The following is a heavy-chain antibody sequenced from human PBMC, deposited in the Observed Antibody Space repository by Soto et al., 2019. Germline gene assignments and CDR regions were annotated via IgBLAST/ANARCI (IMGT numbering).Heavy chain of an antibody. J-gene: IGHJ5*02. CDR2: IYHSGST. Sequence: QLPLQESGSGLVKPSQTLSLTCAVSGGSISRGGFSLGWIRQPPGKGLEWIGYIYHSGSTYYNPSLKSRVTISVDRSKNQFSLKLSSVTAADTAVYYCARVPSPWGQGTLVTVSS. CDR1: GGSISRGGFS. CDR3: ARVPSP. V-gene: IGHV4-30-2*01.